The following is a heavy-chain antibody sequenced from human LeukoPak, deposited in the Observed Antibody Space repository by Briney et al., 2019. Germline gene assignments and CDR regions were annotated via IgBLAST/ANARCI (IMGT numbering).Heavy chain of an antibody. D-gene: IGHD6-19*01. CDR3: ARLRDYSSGWLGQFDP. CDR1: GGSISSYY. J-gene: IGHJ5*02. CDR2: IYTSGST. Sequence: SETLSLTCTVSGGSISSYYWSWIRQPAGKGLEWIGRIYTSGSTNYNPSLKSRVTISIDTSKNQFSLNLYSVTAADTAVYYCARLRDYSSGWLGQFDPWGQGTLVTVSS. V-gene: IGHV4-4*07.